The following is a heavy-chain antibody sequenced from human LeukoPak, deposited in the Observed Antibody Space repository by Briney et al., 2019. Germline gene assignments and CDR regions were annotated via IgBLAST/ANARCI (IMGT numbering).Heavy chain of an antibody. Sequence: PGGSLRLSCAASGFTFSIYAMSWVRQAPGKGLEWVSTITDSGGATYHADSVKGRFTISRDNSKNTLYLQMNSLRAEDTAVYYCAKDPGSSGWYESYYGMDVWGQGTTVTVSS. CDR1: GFTFSIYA. CDR2: ITDSGGAT. J-gene: IGHJ6*02. CDR3: AKDPGSSGWYESYYGMDV. D-gene: IGHD6-19*01. V-gene: IGHV3-23*01.